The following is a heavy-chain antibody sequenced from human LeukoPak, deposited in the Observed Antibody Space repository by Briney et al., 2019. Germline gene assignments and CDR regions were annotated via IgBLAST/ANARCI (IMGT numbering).Heavy chain of an antibody. D-gene: IGHD6-13*01. CDR1: GFTSSSYA. V-gene: IGHV3-23*01. CDR3: AKESDRSSWPDY. CDR2: SSGVCII. Sequence: GGCLRVSSAAPGFTSSSYAMSWVRQAPQKGLGRVSTSSGVCIICYGDSVKGRFTISRDTSKNTLYLQMNSLRVEDTAVYYCAKESDRSSWPDYWGEGTLVTVAS. J-gene: IGHJ4*02.